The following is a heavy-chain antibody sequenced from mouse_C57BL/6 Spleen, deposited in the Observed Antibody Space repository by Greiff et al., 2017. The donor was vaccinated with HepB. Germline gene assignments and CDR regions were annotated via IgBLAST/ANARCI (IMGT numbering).Heavy chain of an antibody. D-gene: IGHD1-1*01. J-gene: IGHJ2*01. CDR3: ARDYYGSSPTGGY. V-gene: IGHV1-7*01. CDR1: GYTFTSYW. Sequence: VQLQQSGAELAKPGASVKLSCKASGYTFTSYWMHWVKQRPGQGLEWIGYINPSSGYTKYNQKFKDKATLTADKSSSTAYTQLSSLTYEDSAVHYCARDYYGSSPTGGYWGQGTTLTVAS. CDR2: INPSSGYT.